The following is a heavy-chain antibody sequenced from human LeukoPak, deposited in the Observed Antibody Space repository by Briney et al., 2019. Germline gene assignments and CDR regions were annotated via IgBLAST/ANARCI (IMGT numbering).Heavy chain of an antibody. CDR1: GFTVSSNY. J-gene: IGHJ3*02. CDR2: IYSGGST. CDR3: ARGIAVVAAKGDAFDI. V-gene: IGHV3-66*01. D-gene: IGHD2-15*01. Sequence: GGSLRLSCAASGFTVSSNYMSWVRQAPGKGLEWVSVIYSGGSTCYADSVKGRFTISRDNSKNTLYLQMNSLRAEDTAVYYCARGIAVVAAKGDAFDIWGQGTMVTVSS.